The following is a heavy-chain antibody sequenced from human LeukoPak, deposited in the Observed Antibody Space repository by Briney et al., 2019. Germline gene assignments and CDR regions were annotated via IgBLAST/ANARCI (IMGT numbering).Heavy chain of an antibody. D-gene: IGHD4-23*01. Sequence: GGSLRLSCAASGFTLSSYGMHWVRQAPGKGLEWVTFIWYDGSNEYYADSVQGRFTISRDNSKNTLYLQMNSLRAEDTAVYYCARYAGSISAFDYWGQGTLVTVSS. CDR2: IWYDGSNE. CDR3: ARYAGSISAFDY. J-gene: IGHJ4*02. V-gene: IGHV3-33*01. CDR1: GFTLSSYG.